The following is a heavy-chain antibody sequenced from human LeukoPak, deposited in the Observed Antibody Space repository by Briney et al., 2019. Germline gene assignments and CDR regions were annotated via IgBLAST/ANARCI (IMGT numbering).Heavy chain of an antibody. V-gene: IGHV3-30*02. CDR2: IRYDGSRT. CDR3: AKDRSWGMNSAEY. D-gene: IGHD7-27*01. Sequence: GGSLRLSYAASGFTFSSYGMYWVRQAPGKGLDWVAFIRYDGSRTYYTDSVKGRFTISRDNSNNTLYLQMNSLRPGDTAVYFCAKDRSWGMNSAEYWGQGTLVTVSS. J-gene: IGHJ4*02. CDR1: GFTFSSYG.